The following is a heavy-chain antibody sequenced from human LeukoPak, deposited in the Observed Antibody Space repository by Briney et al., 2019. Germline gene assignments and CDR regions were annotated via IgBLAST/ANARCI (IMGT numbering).Heavy chain of an antibody. V-gene: IGHV4-34*01. Sequence: RSETLSLTCAVYGGSFSGYYWSWIRQPPGKGLEWIGEINHSGSTNYNPSLKSRVTISVDTSKNQFSLKLSSVTAADTAVYYCARELELRYWGQGTLVTVSS. D-gene: IGHD1-7*01. CDR2: INHSGST. CDR3: ARELELRY. J-gene: IGHJ4*02. CDR1: GGSFSGYY.